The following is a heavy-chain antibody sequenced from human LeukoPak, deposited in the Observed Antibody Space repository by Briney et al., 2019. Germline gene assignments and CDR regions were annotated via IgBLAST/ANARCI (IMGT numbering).Heavy chain of an antibody. D-gene: IGHD5-18*01. CDR3: ARGSGYEGGYSYGYLGY. V-gene: IGHV1-46*01. CDR2: INPSRGST. J-gene: IGHJ4*02. Sequence: ASVKVSCKASGYTFISYYMHWVRQAPGRGLEWMGIINPSRGSTSYAQKFQGRVTMTRDTSTSTVYMELSSLRSEDTAVYYCARGSGYEGGYSYGYLGYWGQGTLVTVSS. CDR1: GYTFISYY.